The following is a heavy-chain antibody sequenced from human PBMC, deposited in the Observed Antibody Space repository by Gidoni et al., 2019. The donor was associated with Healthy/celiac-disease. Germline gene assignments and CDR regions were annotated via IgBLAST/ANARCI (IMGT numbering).Heavy chain of an antibody. CDR1: GFTFSSYG. CDR2: IWYDGSNK. J-gene: IGHJ4*02. D-gene: IGHD6-19*01. Sequence: QVQLVESGGGVVQPGRSLRLSCAASGFTFSSYGMHWVRQAPGKGLEWVAVIWYDGSNKYYADSVKGRFTISRDNSKNTLYLQMNSLRAEDTAVYYCARDRSLPYQWLVHWGLFDYWGQGTLVTVSS. V-gene: IGHV3-33*01. CDR3: ARDRSLPYQWLVHWGLFDY.